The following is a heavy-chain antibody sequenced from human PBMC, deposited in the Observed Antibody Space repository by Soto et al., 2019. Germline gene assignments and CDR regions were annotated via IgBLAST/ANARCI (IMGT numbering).Heavy chain of an antibody. CDR2: INHSGST. D-gene: IGHD3-16*01. J-gene: IGHJ6*02. Sequence: SETLSLTCAVYGGSFSGYYWSWIRQPPGKGLEWIGEINHSGSTNYNPSLKSRVTMSVDTSKNQFSLKLSSVTAADTAVYYCARDHPRGSGVGYYYYGMDVGGQGTRVTVP. CDR3: ARDHPRGSGVGYYYYGMDV. CDR1: GGSFSGYY. V-gene: IGHV4-34*01.